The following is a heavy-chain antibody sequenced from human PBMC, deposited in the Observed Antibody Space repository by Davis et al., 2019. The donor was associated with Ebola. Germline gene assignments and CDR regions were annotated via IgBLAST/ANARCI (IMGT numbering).Heavy chain of an antibody. CDR2: INHSGST. D-gene: IGHD3-9*01. J-gene: IGHJ4*02. CDR1: GGSFSGYY. Sequence: MPSETLSLTCAVSGGSFSGYYWSWIRQPPGKGLEWIGEINHSGSTNYNPSLKSRVTISVDTSKNQFSLKLSSVTAADTAIYYCANQYYDILTAYYAYFDYWGQGTLVTVSS. V-gene: IGHV4-34*01. CDR3: ANQYYDILTAYYAYFDY.